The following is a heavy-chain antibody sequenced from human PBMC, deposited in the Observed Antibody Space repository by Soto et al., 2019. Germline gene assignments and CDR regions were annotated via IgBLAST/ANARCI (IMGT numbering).Heavy chain of an antibody. CDR1: GYSFNTYW. D-gene: IGHD6-13*01. V-gene: IGHV5-10-1*01. CDR2: IDPSDSYT. CDR3: ARLQAAAGDNDLTFDY. Sequence: PGESLKISCKASGYSFNTYWIGWVRQMPGKGLEWMGRIDPSDSYTNYSPSFQGHVTISADKSISTAYLQWSSLKASDTAMYYCARLQAAAGDNDLTFDYWGQGTLVTVSS. J-gene: IGHJ4*02.